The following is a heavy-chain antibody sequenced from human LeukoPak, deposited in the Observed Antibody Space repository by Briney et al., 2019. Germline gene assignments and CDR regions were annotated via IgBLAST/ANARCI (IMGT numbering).Heavy chain of an antibody. J-gene: IGHJ4*02. V-gene: IGHV5-51*01. CDR1: GYSVTNSW. CDR3: ARLIGYCSSTSCYATNYFDY. D-gene: IGHD2-2*01. Sequence: GESLKISCKGSGYSVTNSWIGWVRQMPGKGLEWMGIIYLGDSDTRYSPSFKGQVTISADRSINTAYLQWVSLKASDTAMYYCARLIGYCSSTSCYATNYFDYWGQGTLVTVSS. CDR2: IYLGDSDT.